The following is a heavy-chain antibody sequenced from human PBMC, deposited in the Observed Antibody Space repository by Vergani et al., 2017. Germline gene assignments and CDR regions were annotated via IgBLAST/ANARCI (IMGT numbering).Heavy chain of an antibody. V-gene: IGHV3-33*08. Sequence: QVQLVESGGGVVQPGRSLRLSCAASGFTFSSYGMHWVRQAPGKGLEWVAVIWYDGSNKYYADSVKGRFTISRDNSKNTLYLQMNSLRAEDTAVYYCARDLATVTTLSDDWGQGTLVTVSS. CDR2: IWYDGSNK. CDR1: GFTFSSYG. D-gene: IGHD4-11*01. CDR3: ARDLATVTTLSDD. J-gene: IGHJ4*02.